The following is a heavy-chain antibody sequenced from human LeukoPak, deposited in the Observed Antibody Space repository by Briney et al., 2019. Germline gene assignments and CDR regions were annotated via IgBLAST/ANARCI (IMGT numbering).Heavy chain of an antibody. D-gene: IGHD1-1*01. J-gene: IGHJ4*02. CDR1: GFTFSSFN. CDR3: AKNKLLQLEYYFDF. Sequence: PGGSLRLSCAASGFTFSSFNMHWVRQAPGKGLERVAIISYDGSNKYYADSVKGRFTISRDNSKNTLYLQMNSLGAEDTAVYYCAKNKLLQLEYYFDFWGQGTLVTVSS. CDR2: ISYDGSNK. V-gene: IGHV3-30*18.